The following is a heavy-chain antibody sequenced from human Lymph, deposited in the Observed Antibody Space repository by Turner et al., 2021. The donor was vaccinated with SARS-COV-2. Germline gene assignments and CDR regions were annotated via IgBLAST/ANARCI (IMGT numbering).Heavy chain of an antibody. V-gene: IGHV4-39*01. CDR2: LNYRGST. J-gene: IGHJ2*01. Sequence: QLQLQESGPGLVKPSETLSLTCPVPGGSISSSSYYWGWIRQPPGKGLEWIGSLNYRGSTYYNPYLKSRVTISVDTSKNQFSLKLSSVTAADTAVYYCARSRQWLVHGYFDLWGRGTLVTVSS. CDR1: GGSISSSSYY. CDR3: ARSRQWLVHGYFDL. D-gene: IGHD6-19*01.